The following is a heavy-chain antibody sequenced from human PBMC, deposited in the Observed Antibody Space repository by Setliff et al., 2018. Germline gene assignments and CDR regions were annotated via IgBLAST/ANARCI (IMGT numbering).Heavy chain of an antibody. CDR3: ARVGSLAPLYYGNY. V-gene: IGHV1-18*01. CDR1: GYTFTNVR. CDR2: NSAY. J-gene: IGHJ4*02. Sequence: GASVKVSCKTSGYTFTNVRINWVRQAPGQGLEWMGWNSAYAQKFQGRVTMTTDTPTSTAYMELSRLRSDDTAVYYCARVGSLAPLYYGNYWGQGTLVTVSS. D-gene: IGHD3-10*01.